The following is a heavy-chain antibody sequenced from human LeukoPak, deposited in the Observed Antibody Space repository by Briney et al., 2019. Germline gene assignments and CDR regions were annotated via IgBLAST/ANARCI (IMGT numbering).Heavy chain of an antibody. Sequence: SETLSLTCTVSGGSIRSSSNYYWGWIRQPPGKGLECIGSIYYSGSTFYNPSLKSRVTISVDTSKNQFSLKLSSVTAADTAVYYCARVPEMKDAFDIWGQGTMVTVSS. D-gene: IGHD1-14*01. CDR3: ARVPEMKDAFDI. CDR1: GGSIRSSSNYY. CDR2: IYYSGST. V-gene: IGHV4-39*07. J-gene: IGHJ3*02.